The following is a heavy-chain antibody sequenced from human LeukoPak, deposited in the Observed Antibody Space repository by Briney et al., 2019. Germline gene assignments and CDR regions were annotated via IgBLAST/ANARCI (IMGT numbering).Heavy chain of an antibody. CDR2: ISGSGGST. D-gene: IGHD3-10*01. J-gene: IGHJ6*02. V-gene: IGHV3-23*01. CDR3: AKDLSSYYYGSGSYYPGYYYGMDV. CDR1: GFTFSSYA. Sequence: PGGSLRLSCAASGFTFSSYAMSWVRQAPGKGLEWVSAISGSGGSTYYADSVKGRFTISRDNSKNTLYLQMNSLRAADTAVYYCAKDLSSYYYGSGSYYPGYYYGMDVWGQGTTVTVSS.